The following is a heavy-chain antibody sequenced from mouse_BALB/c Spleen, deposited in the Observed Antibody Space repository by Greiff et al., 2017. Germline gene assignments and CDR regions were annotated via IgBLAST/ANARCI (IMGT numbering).Heavy chain of an antibody. CDR3: AGGNHYYAMDY. CDR1: GYTFTSYV. Sequence: EVHLVESGPELVKPGASVKMSCKASGYTFTSYVMHWVKQKPGQGLEWIGYINPYNDGTKYNEKFKGKATLTSDKSSSTAYMELSSLTSEDSAVYYCAGGNHYYAMDYWGQGTSVTVSS. V-gene: IGHV1-14*01. J-gene: IGHJ4*01. D-gene: IGHD1-1*02. CDR2: INPYNDGT.